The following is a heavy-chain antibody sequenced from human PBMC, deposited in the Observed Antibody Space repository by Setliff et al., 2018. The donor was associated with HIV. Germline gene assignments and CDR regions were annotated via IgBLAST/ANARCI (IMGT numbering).Heavy chain of an antibody. CDR2: IYYSGST. V-gene: IGHV4-61*01. Sequence: SETLSLTCTVSGDSVSSRSYYWSWIRQPPGKGLEWIGYIYYSGSTNYNPSLKSRVTISVDTSKNQFSLKLRSVTAADTAVYYCARETNASGSLTAYWYFDLWGRGTLVTVSS. CDR1: GDSVSSRSYY. J-gene: IGHJ2*01. CDR3: ARETNASGSLTAYWYFDL. D-gene: IGHD3-10*01.